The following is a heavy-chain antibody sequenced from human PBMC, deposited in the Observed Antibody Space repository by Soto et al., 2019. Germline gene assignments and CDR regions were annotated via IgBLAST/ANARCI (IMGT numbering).Heavy chain of an antibody. V-gene: IGHV1-3*01. CDR2: INAANGNT. Sequence: ASVKVSCKASGYTFISYAMHLVRQAPGQRLEWMGWINAANGNTKYSQKFQGRVTITRDTSASTAYMELSSLRSEDTAVYYCARTSGYYFFDSWGQGTLVTVSS. D-gene: IGHD3-22*01. J-gene: IGHJ4*02. CDR1: GYTFISYA. CDR3: ARTSGYYFFDS.